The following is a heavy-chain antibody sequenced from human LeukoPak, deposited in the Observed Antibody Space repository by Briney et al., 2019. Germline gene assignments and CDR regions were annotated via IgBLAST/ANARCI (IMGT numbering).Heavy chain of an antibody. CDR2: ISWNSGSI. CDR1: GFTFSSYA. V-gene: IGHV3-9*01. CDR3: AKGSYPYYFDY. D-gene: IGHD1-26*01. Sequence: GGSLRLSCAASGFTFSSYAMTWVRQAPGKGLEWVSGISWNSGSIGYADSVKGRFTISRDNAKNSLYLQMNSLRAEDTALYYCAKGSYPYYFDYWGQGTLVTVSS. J-gene: IGHJ4*02.